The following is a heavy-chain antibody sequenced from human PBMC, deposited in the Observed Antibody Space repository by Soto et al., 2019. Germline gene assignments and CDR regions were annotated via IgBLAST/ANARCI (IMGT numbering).Heavy chain of an antibody. D-gene: IGHD6-13*01. CDR3: ATRSPSTITASGFS. CDR2: IYLSGST. J-gene: IGHJ5*02. Sequence: QVQLQESGPGLVKPSGTLSLNCAVYGDSMSSNNWWTWVRQPPGKGLEWIGEIYLSGSTNCNPSLKSRVTISVDKSKTQFSLNLSSVTAADTAVYYCATRSPSTITASGFSWGQGTLVTVSS. V-gene: IGHV4-4*02. CDR1: GDSMSSNNW.